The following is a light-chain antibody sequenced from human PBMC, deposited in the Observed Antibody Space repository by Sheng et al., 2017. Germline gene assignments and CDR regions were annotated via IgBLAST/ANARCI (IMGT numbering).Light chain of an antibody. V-gene: IGKV3D-15*01. J-gene: IGKJ1*01. CDR2: DAS. CDR3: QQYNNWPLT. CDR1: QSVSDN. Sequence: EIVMTQSPATLSVSPGERATLSCRASQSVSDNLAWYQQKPGQAPRLLIYDASSRATGIPARFSGSGSGTDFTLTISSLEPEDFAVYYCQQYNNWPLTFGQGTKVEIK.